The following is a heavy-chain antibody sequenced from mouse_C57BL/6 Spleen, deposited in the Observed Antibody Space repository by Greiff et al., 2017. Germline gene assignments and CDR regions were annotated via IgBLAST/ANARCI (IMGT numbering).Heavy chain of an antibody. CDR1: YTFTDYYM. Sequence: VQLQESGPELVKPGASVKMSCKASGYTFTDYYMHWVKQKPGKGLEWIGEIYPGSGNTYYNEKFKGKATLTADTSSSTAYMQLSSLTSEDSAVYFCARWAMVTTAYWGQGTLVTVSA. V-gene: IGHV1-83*01. CDR3: RWAMVTTAY. CDR2: YPGSGNTY. D-gene: IGHD2-2*01. J-gene: IGHJ3*01.